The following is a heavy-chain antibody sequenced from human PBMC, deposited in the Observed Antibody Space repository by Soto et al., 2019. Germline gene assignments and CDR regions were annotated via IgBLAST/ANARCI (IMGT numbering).Heavy chain of an antibody. V-gene: IGHV3-30-3*01. Sequence: GGSLRLSCAASGSTFSSYAMHWVRQAPGKGLEWVAVISYDGSNKYYADSVKGRFTISRDNSKNTLYLQMNSLRAEDTAVYYCAREHYSNYVPKKNWFDPWGQGTLVTVSS. CDR3: AREHYSNYVPKKNWFDP. CDR2: ISYDGSNK. J-gene: IGHJ5*02. D-gene: IGHD4-4*01. CDR1: GSTFSSYA.